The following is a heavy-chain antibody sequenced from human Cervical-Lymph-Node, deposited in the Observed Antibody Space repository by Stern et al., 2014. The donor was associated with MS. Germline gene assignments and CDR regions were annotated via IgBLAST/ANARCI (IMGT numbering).Heavy chain of an antibody. D-gene: IGHD3-16*01. Sequence: QVTLKESGPVLVKPTQTLTLTCTVSGFSLSNARMGVSWIRQPPGKALEWLAHIFTNYEKSYSTTLKSRLTISKDTTKSQVVLTMTNMDPVDTATYYCARTTYDYYDGMDVWGQGTTVTVSS. CDR2: IFTNYEK. J-gene: IGHJ6*02. V-gene: IGHV2-26*01. CDR1: GFSLSNARMG. CDR3: ARTTYDYYDGMDV.